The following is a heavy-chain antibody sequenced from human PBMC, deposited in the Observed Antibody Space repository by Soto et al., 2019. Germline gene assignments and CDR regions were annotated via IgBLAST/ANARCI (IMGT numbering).Heavy chain of an antibody. Sequence: GGSLRLSCTPSGFIFSYYSMNWVRQAPGKGLEWISYITTTSSTMYYADSVKGRFTISRDNAKNSLYLQMNSLRDEDTAVYYCARDSSGRQYYGMDVWGQGTTVTVSS. D-gene: IGHD3-22*01. J-gene: IGHJ6*02. CDR2: ITTTSSTM. CDR3: ARDSSGRQYYGMDV. V-gene: IGHV3-48*02. CDR1: GFIFSYYS.